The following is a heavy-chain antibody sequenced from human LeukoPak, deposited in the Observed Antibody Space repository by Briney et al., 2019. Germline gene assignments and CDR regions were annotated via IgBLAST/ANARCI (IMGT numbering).Heavy chain of an antibody. V-gene: IGHV1-2*02. Sequence: GASVKVSCKASGYTFTGYYMHWVRQAPGQGLEWMGWINPNSGGTNYAQKFQGRVTMTRDTSISTAYVELSRLRSDDTAVYYCARGGRCSSTSCYVFDYWGQGTLVTVSS. CDR2: INPNSGGT. J-gene: IGHJ4*02. CDR3: ARGGRCSSTSCYVFDY. D-gene: IGHD2-2*01. CDR1: GYTFTGYY.